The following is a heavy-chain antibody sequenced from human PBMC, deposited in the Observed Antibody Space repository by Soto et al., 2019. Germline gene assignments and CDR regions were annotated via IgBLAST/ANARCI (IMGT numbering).Heavy chain of an antibody. J-gene: IGHJ4*02. CDR2: FFYGGRT. D-gene: IGHD1-1*01. V-gene: IGHV4-39*01. CDR1: GGSISSPSYN. Sequence: QVQLQQSGPGLLKPSETLSLTCTVSGGSISSPSYNWGWVRQPPGKGTEWIGSFFYGGRTHYSPSLESRLSISVDTARSKVSLILTSVTAADTAVYYCATVASTHFDSWGRGALVVVSS. CDR3: ATVASTHFDS.